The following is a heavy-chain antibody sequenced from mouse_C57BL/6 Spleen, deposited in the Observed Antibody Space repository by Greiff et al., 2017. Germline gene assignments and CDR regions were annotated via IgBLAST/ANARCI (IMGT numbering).Heavy chain of an antibody. D-gene: IGHD1-1*01. CDR1: GFTFSDYG. CDR2: ISSGSSTI. J-gene: IGHJ1*03. V-gene: IGHV5-17*01. Sequence: EVMLVESGGGLVKPGGSLKLSCAASGFTFSDYGMHWVRQAPEKGLEWVAYISSGSSTIYYADTVKGRFTISRDNAKNTLFLQMTSLRSEDTAMYYCARDCYGSSWYFDVWGTGTTVTVSS. CDR3: ARDCYGSSWYFDV.